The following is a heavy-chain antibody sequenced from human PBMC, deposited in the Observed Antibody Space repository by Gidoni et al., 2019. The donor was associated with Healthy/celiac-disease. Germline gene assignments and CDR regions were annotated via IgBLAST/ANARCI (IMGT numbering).Heavy chain of an antibody. CDR2: IWYDGSNK. V-gene: IGHV3-33*01. CDR1: GFTFSSYG. J-gene: IGHJ4*02. CDR3: ARGRGVAGYFDY. D-gene: IGHD6-19*01. Sequence: QVQLVDSGGGVVQPGRSLRLSCAASGFTFSSYGMHWVRQDPGKGLELVAVIWYDGSNKYYADSVKGRVTISRDNSKNTLYLQMNSLRAEDTAVYYCARGRGVAGYFDYWGQGTLVTVSS.